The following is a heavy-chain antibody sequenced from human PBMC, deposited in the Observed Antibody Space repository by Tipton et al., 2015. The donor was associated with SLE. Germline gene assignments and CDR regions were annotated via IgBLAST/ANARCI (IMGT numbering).Heavy chain of an antibody. CDR2: IYGGDSET. D-gene: IGHD5-24*01. CDR1: GFSFATSW. Sequence: QLVQSGAEMKKPGESLRISCKGSGFSFATSWIGWVRQMPGKGLEWMGIIYGGDSETRYSPSFPGHVTISADKSINTAYLQWSSLKASDIAMYYCARHPERGQKSFDYWCEGTLVTVSS. J-gene: IGHJ4*02. V-gene: IGHV5-51*01. CDR3: ARHPERGQKSFDY.